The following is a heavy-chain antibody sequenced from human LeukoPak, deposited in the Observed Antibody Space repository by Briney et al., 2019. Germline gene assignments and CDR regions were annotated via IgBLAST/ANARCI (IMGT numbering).Heavy chain of an antibody. J-gene: IGHJ4*02. D-gene: IGHD4-17*01. CDR3: ARTYYDDLGY. CDR1: GFTFSNYE. V-gene: IGHV3-48*03. CDR2: ISTSGATM. Sequence: PGGSLRLSCAPSGFTFSNYEMNWVRQAPEKGLEWVSYISTSGATMFYADSVKGRFTISRDNAKNSVYLQMHSLRAEDTALYYCARTYYDDLGYWGQGTLVTVSS.